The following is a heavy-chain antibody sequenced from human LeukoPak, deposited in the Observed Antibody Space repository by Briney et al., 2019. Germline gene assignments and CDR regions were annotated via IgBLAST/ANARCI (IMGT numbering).Heavy chain of an antibody. CDR2: IYYSGST. V-gene: IGHV4-59*01. CDR3: ARDRYKIDSSSWGPDY. Sequence: SETLSLTCTVSGGSISSYYWSWTRQPPGKGLEWIGYIYYSGSTNYNPSLKSRVTISVDTSKNQFSLKLSSVTAADTAVYYCARDRYKIDSSSWGPDYWGQGTLVTVSS. CDR1: GGSISSYY. J-gene: IGHJ4*02. D-gene: IGHD6-13*01.